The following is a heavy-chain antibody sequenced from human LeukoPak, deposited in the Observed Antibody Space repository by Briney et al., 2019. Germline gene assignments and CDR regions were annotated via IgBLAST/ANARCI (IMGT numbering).Heavy chain of an antibody. V-gene: IGHV1-18*01. J-gene: IGHJ4*02. CDR2: ISGYNGNT. Sequence: ASVKVSCKASGYTFTGYGISWVRQAPGQGLEWMGWISGYNGNTNYAQKLQGRVTMTTDTSTSTAFMELRSLRSDDTAVYYCARQGSYYYDSSGYSAYWGQGTLVTVAS. CDR1: GYTFTGYG. D-gene: IGHD3-22*01. CDR3: ARQGSYYYDSSGYSAY.